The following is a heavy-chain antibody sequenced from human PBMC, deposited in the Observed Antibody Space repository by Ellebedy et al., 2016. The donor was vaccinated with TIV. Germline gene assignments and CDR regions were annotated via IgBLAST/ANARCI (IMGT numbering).Heavy chain of an antibody. CDR3: AKDWRGDCNDGSCYPPHL. CDR2: ISYDGSNK. CDR1: GFTFSSYA. J-gene: IGHJ2*01. V-gene: IGHV3-30*04. D-gene: IGHD2-15*01. Sequence: GESLKISCAASGFTFSSYAMHWVRQAPGKGLEWVAVISYDGSNKYFADSVKGRFTISRDNSKNTLYLQMNSLRAEDTAIYYCAKDWRGDCNDGSCYPPHLWGRGTLVTVSS.